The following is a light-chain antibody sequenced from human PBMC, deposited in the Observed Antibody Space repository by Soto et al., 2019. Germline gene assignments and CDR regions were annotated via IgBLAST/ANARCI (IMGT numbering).Light chain of an antibody. J-gene: IGKJ1*01. CDR3: PQYKPSPRT. Sequence: EIVLTQSPGTLSLSPGERATLSCRASQSVGSNLLAWYKQKRGQAPRLLIYGASNRATGIPDMFSGSGSGPDFTLTIIRLEPADLAEYYCPQYKPSPRTFGQGTKVEIK. CDR2: GAS. CDR1: QSVGSNL. V-gene: IGKV3-20*01.